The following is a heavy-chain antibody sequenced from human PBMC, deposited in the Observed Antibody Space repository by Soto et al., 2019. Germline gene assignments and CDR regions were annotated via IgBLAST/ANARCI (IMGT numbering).Heavy chain of an antibody. V-gene: IGHV4-30-4*01. J-gene: IGHJ5*02. CDR3: ARELYYYGSGSYYNAPRFDT. CDR2: IYYSGST. Sequence: PSETLSLTCTVSGGSISSGNYYWSWIRQPPGKGLEWIGYIYYSGSTYYSPSLKSRVTISVDTSKNQFSLKLSSVTAADTAVYYCARELYYYGSGSYYNAPRFDTWGQGTLVTVSS. D-gene: IGHD3-10*01. CDR1: GGSISSGNYY.